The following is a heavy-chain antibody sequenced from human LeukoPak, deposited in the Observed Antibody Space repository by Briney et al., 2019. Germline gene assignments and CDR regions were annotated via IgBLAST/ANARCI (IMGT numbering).Heavy chain of an antibody. D-gene: IGHD6-13*01. V-gene: IGHV4-59*08. CDR1: GFTFSNAW. CDR2: MYHSGST. J-gene: IGHJ3*02. Sequence: PGGALRLSCAASGFTFSNAWMSWIRQPPGKGLEWIGFMYHSGSTNYNPSLKSRVTVSVDTSKNQVSLKLSSVTAADTAVYYCARHHFIGTSGTKAFDIWGQGTLVTVSS. CDR3: ARHHFIGTSGTKAFDI.